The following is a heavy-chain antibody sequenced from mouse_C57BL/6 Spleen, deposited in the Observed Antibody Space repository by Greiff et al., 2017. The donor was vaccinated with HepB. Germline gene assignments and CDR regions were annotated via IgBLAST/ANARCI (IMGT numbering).Heavy chain of an antibody. CDR3: ARNYYGSSPHYYAMDY. CDR2: VYPYNGGT. CDR1: GFTFTDYY. J-gene: IGHJ4*01. Sequence: EVMLVESGPVLVKPGPSVKISCKASGFTFTDYYMHWVKQSHGKSLEWIGLVYPYNGGTSYNQKFKGKATLTVDTSSSTAYMELNSLTSEDSAVYYCARNYYGSSPHYYAMDYWGQGTSVTVSS. D-gene: IGHD1-1*01. V-gene: IGHV1-36*01.